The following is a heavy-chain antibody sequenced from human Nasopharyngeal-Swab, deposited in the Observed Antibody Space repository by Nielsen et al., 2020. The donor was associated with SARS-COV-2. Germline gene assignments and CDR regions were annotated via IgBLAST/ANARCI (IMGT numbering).Heavy chain of an antibody. V-gene: IGHV1-8*01. CDR3: ARGLGAPSSVWH. CDR1: GYTFTDFD. Sequence: ASVKVSCKASGYTFTDFDINWVRQATGQGLEWMGWMSPNSGFTGYAEKFEGRVTMTRNIATNTVYLELTSLGVEDTAVYYCARGLGAPSSVWHWGPGTQVTVSS. J-gene: IGHJ1*01. CDR2: MSPNSGFT. D-gene: IGHD3-10*01.